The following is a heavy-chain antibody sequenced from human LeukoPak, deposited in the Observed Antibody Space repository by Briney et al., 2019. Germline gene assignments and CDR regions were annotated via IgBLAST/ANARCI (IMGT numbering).Heavy chain of an antibody. J-gene: IGHJ6*02. CDR1: GGSFSSYY. D-gene: IGHD3-9*01. Sequence: SETLSLTCAVYGGSFSSYYWSWIRQPPGKGLEWIGEINHSGSTNYNPSLKSRVTISVDTSKNQFSLKLSSVTAADTAVYYCARGRYYDILTGYLYYYYGMDVWGQGTTVTVSS. CDR2: INHSGST. V-gene: IGHV4-34*01. CDR3: ARGRYYDILTGYLYYYYGMDV.